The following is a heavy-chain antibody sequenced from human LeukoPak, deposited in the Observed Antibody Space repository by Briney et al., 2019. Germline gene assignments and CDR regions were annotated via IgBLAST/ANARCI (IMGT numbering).Heavy chain of an antibody. CDR3: ARNPAKGVATYFDY. J-gene: IGHJ4*02. Sequence: GGSLRLSCTASGFPFSNYAMNWVRQTPGKGLEWVALISFDGGKIYYAASVKGRFTISRDNSKNTLFLQMNTLTVEDTAVYYCARNPAKGVATYFDYWGQGTLVTVSS. V-gene: IGHV3-30*04. CDR1: GFPFSNYA. CDR2: ISFDGGKI. D-gene: IGHD2-15*01.